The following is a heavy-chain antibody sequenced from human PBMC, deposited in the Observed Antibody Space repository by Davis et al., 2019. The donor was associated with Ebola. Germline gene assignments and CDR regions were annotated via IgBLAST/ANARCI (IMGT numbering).Heavy chain of an antibody. CDR1: GFTFSSYA. CDR2: ISGSGGST. V-gene: IGHV3-23*01. CDR3: AKDAGNYYDSSGYYVPFDY. Sequence: PGGSLRLSCAASGFTFSSYAMSWVRQAPGKGLEWISAISGSGGSTYYADSVKGRFTISRDNSKNTLYLQMNSLRAEDTAVYYCAKDAGNYYDSSGYYVPFDYWGQGTLVTVSS. D-gene: IGHD3-22*01. J-gene: IGHJ4*02.